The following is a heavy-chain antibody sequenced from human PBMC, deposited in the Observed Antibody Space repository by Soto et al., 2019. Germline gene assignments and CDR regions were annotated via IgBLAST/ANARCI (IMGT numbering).Heavy chain of an antibody. Sequence: PGGSLTLSCAASGFSFSSYAMSWVRQAPGKGLEWVSAISGSGGSTYYADSVKGRYTISRDKSKNTLYPQMNSQRAEDTAVYDCAKGLPPGYWGQGTLVTVSS. CDR3: AKGLPPGY. CDR2: ISGSGGST. V-gene: IGHV3-23*01. CDR1: GFSFSSYA. D-gene: IGHD2-15*01. J-gene: IGHJ4*02.